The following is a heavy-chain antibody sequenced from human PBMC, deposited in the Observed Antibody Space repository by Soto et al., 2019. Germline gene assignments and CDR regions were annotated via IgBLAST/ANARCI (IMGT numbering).Heavy chain of an antibody. V-gene: IGHV3-9*01. CDR3: VKDYTWGVYRHPLAGAFEV. CDR1: GFNFDDYA. J-gene: IGHJ3*01. CDR2: ISWNSDTK. Sequence: MQLVESGGALVQPGNSLRLSCAASGFNFDDYAMHWVRQAPGKGLEWVSGISWNSDTKGYADSVKGRFTISRDNAKNSLYRQLNSLRAEDTGLYYCVKDYTWGVYRHPLAGAFEVWGQGTMITVSA. D-gene: IGHD3-16*02.